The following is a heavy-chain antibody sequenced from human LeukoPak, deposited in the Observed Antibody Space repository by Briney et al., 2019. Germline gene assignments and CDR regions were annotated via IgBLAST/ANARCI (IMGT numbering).Heavy chain of an antibody. D-gene: IGHD1-26*01. J-gene: IGHJ4*02. CDR1: GYSFTDYY. CDR3: ARALPHSGTSLGVDFDY. Sequence: GASVQVSCKASGYSFTDYYMHWVRQAPGQGLEWMGWINPNSGAANSAQKFQGRVTMTRDTSIRAAHMELRRLKSDDTAVYYCARALPHSGTSLGVDFDYWGQGTLVTVSS. V-gene: IGHV1-2*02. CDR2: INPNSGAA.